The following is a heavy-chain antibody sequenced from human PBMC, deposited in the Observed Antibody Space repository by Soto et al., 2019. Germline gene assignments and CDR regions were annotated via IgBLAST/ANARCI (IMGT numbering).Heavy chain of an antibody. V-gene: IGHV3-21*01. D-gene: IGHD3-3*01. CDR2: ISSSSSYI. CDR1: GGTCGGYS. J-gene: IGHJ4*02. Sequence: VGSLRLWWGAAGGTCGGYSGSWVSKEQGKGLEWVSSISSSSSYIYYADSVKGRFTISRDSAKNSLYLQMNSLRAEDTAVYYCARDQAYYHFWSGYLASDHFIAYWGQGTLVTVSS. CDR3: ARDQAYYHFWSGYLASDHFIAY.